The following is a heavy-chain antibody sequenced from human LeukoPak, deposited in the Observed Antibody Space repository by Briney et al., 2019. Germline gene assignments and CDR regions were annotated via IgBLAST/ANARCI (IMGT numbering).Heavy chain of an antibody. V-gene: IGHV1-69*05. CDR2: IIPIFGTA. D-gene: IGHD3-22*01. J-gene: IGHJ4*02. CDR3: ARDYYDSRFRVY. CDR1: GCTFSSYA. Sequence: ASVKVSCKASGCTFSSYAISWVRQAPGQGLEWVGRIIPIFGTANYAQKFQGRVTITTDESTSTAYMELSSLRSEDTAVYYCARDYYDSRFRVYWGQGTLVTVSS.